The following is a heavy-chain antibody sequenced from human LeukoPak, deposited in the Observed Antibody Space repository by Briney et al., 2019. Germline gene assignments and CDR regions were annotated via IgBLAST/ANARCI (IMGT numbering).Heavy chain of an antibody. CDR3: ARVGDRYCSGGSCYRGYGMDV. D-gene: IGHD2-15*01. J-gene: IGHJ6*02. Sequence: ASVKVSCKASGYTFTSYGISWVRQAPGQGLEWMGWMNPNSGNTGYAQKFQGRVTMTRNTSISTAYMELSSLRSEDTAVYYCARVGDRYCSGGSCYRGYGMDVWGQGTTVTVSS. CDR1: GYTFTSYG. CDR2: MNPNSGNT. V-gene: IGHV1-8*02.